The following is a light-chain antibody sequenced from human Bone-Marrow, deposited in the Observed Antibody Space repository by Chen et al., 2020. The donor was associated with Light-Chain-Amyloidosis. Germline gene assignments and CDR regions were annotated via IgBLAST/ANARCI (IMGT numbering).Light chain of an antibody. V-gene: IGKV1-39*01. Sequence: IQMTPSPSSLSASVGDRVTITCRASQSSSSYLNWYRPEPGKAPKLLIWAASSLHSGVPSRFRGSGSGTDFALSITSLQPEDFATYYCQQTFITPWTFGQGTRVEI. CDR2: AAS. CDR3: QQTFITPWT. CDR1: QSSSSY. J-gene: IGKJ1*01.